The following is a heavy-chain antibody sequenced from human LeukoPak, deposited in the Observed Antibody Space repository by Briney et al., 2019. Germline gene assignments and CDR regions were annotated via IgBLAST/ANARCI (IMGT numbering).Heavy chain of an antibody. J-gene: IGHJ4*02. Sequence: GASVKVSCKAFGYTFTSNYMHWVRQAPGQGPEWMGVISPSGGSTTYAQKFQGRVTITADKSTSTAYMELSSLRSEDTAVYYCARRRDGDYDILTGYHPQFDYWGQGTLVTVSS. D-gene: IGHD3-9*01. CDR2: ISPSGGST. CDR3: ARRRDGDYDILTGYHPQFDY. V-gene: IGHV1-46*01. CDR1: GYTFTSNY.